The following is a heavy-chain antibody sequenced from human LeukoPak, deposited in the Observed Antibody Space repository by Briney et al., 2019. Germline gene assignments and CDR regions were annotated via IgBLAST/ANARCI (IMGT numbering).Heavy chain of an antibody. CDR1: GFTFSNAW. V-gene: IGHV3-30*18. J-gene: IGHJ4*02. Sequence: GGSLRLSCAASGFTFSNAWMNWVRQAPGKGLEWVAVISYDGSNKYYADSVKGRFTISRDNSKNTLYLQMNSLRAEDTAVYYCAKDWDFDYWGQGTLVTVSS. CDR2: ISYDGSNK. D-gene: IGHD7-27*01. CDR3: AKDWDFDY.